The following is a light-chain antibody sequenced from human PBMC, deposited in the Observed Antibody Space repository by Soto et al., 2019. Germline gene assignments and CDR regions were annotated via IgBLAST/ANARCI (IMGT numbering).Light chain of an antibody. CDR1: QDISTL. Sequence: DIQMTQSPSSVSASIGDTVTIACRASQDISTLLAWYQQKPGEAPKLLIYGASTLESGVPSRFSGRGSGTDFTLTISSLQPEDFATYFCQQADSFPLTFGGGTKVDI. CDR3: QQADSFPLT. CDR2: GAS. J-gene: IGKJ4*01. V-gene: IGKV1D-12*01.